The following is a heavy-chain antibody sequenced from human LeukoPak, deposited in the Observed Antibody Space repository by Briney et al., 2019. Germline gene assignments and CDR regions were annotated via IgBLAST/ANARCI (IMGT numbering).Heavy chain of an antibody. V-gene: IGHV3-21*01. Sequence: KPGGSLRLSCAASGFTFSIYSMNWVRQAPGKGLEWVSSISSSSSYIYYADSVKGRFTISRDNAKNSLYLQMNSLRAEDTAVYYCASNQNGYCSGGSCSDYWGQGTLVTVSS. CDR1: GFTFSIYS. J-gene: IGHJ4*02. D-gene: IGHD2-15*01. CDR2: ISSSSSYI. CDR3: ASNQNGYCSGGSCSDY.